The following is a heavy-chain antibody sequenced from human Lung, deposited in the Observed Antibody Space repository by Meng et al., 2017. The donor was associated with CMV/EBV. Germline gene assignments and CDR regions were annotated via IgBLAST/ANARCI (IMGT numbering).Heavy chain of an antibody. CDR3: AKEIICTGGSCYSSGFRFYYGLDV. J-gene: IGHJ6*02. CDR1: GFTFSGYA. Sequence: GXXXISXAASGFTFSGYAMTWVRQAPGKGLEWVAAINNNGDNTYYADSVKGRFTISRDNSKNNLYLQMNSLRSEDTAKYYCAKEIICTGGSCYSSGFRFYYGLDVWXQGTTVTVSS. V-gene: IGHV3-23*01. D-gene: IGHD2-15*01. CDR2: INNNGDNT.